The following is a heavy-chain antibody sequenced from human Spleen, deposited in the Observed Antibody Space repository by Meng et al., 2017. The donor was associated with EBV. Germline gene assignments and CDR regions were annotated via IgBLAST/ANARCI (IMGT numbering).Heavy chain of an antibody. D-gene: IGHD4/OR15-4a*01. V-gene: IGHV4-39*07. CDR2: VYYSGNT. CDR1: GGSITYSDYY. J-gene: IGHJ4*01. CDR3: ARDRRTMGSDY. Sequence: HPPVQESGPGLVKPSETLSLTCTVSGGSITYSDYYWGWIRQPPGKGLEWIGNVYYSGNTNYNPSLKSRVTLSTDTSKNQFSLKLSSLTAADTAVYYCARDRRTMGSDYWGHGVLVTVSS.